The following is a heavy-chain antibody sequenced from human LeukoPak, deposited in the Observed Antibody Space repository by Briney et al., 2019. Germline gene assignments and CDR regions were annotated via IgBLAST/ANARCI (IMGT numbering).Heavy chain of an antibody. CDR2: ISGSGGST. J-gene: IGHJ3*02. CDR3: AKGPMITMIVVDDDAFDI. Sequence: GGSLRLSCAASGFTFSSYAISWVRQAPGKGLEWVSAISGSGGSTYYADSVKGRFTISRDNSKNTLYLQMNSLRAEDTAVYYCAKGPMITMIVVDDDAFDIWGQGTMVTVSS. CDR1: GFTFSSYA. D-gene: IGHD3-22*01. V-gene: IGHV3-23*01.